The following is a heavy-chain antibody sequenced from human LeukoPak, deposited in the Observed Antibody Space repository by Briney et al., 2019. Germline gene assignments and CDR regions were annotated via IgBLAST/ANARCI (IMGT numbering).Heavy chain of an antibody. CDR3: AREMEGDYGSGTFFDL. D-gene: IGHD3-10*01. CDR2: ISSSGNSI. Sequence: GGSLRLSCAASDFVFSDYYMSWVRQATGKGLEWVSYISSSGNSIYYADSVKGRFTISRDNPKHSLYLQMNSLRAEDTAVYYCAREMEGDYGSGTFFDLWGQGNMVTVSS. J-gene: IGHJ4*02. CDR1: DFVFSDYY. V-gene: IGHV3-11*01.